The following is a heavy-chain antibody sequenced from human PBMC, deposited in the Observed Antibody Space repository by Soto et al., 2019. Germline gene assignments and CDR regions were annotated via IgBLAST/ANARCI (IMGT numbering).Heavy chain of an antibody. V-gene: IGHV1-69*02. CDR3: AASYGSGYRAFDY. Sequence: QVQLVQSGAEVRKPGSSVKVSCKASGDTFSFYTINWVRQAPGLVLEWMGRVNPIVSMSNYAQKSQGRVTITADKSTNTAYMELRSLRSEDTAIYYCAASYGSGYRAFDYWGKGALVTVSS. CDR1: GDTFSFYT. D-gene: IGHD3-10*01. J-gene: IGHJ4*02. CDR2: VNPIVSMS.